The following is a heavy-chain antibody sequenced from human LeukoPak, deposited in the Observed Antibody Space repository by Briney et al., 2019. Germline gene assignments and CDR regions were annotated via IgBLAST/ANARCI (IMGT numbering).Heavy chain of an antibody. Sequence: SVTVSFKASVCTFSNYAISWVRQAPGQGREWMGGIIPIYCTANYPHKFQGRSTITADESTSTGDMEMSSLRSEDTAVYYCERGYYDYVWGSYRYSLYFDYWGQGTMVTVSS. J-gene: IGHJ4*02. D-gene: IGHD3-16*02. V-gene: IGHV1-69*13. CDR2: IIPIYCTA. CDR1: VCTFSNYA. CDR3: ERGYYDYVWGSYRYSLYFDY.